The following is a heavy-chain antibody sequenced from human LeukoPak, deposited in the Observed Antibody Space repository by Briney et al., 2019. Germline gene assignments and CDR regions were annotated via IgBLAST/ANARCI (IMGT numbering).Heavy chain of an antibody. V-gene: IGHV1-2*02. CDR1: GYTFTRYY. Sequence: SVTVSYLPSGYTFTRYYMHWLRQAPRQALEWMGWINPNSGGTNYAQKFKGRVTMTMDTFISTAYMEVNRLRSDDAAAYLCARVGNHDTPSGFDYWGQGTLVTVSS. D-gene: IGHD1-26*01. J-gene: IGHJ4*02. CDR2: INPNSGGT. CDR3: ARVGNHDTPSGFDY.